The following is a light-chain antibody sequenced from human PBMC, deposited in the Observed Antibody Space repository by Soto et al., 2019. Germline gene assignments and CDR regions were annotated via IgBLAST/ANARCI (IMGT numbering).Light chain of an antibody. J-gene: IGLJ3*02. V-gene: IGLV2-14*01. CDR1: SSDVGGHDY. Sequence: QSVLTQVASVSGSPGQSITISCTATSSDVGGHDYVSWYLQHPGKAPKLLIYEAFNRPSGVSDRFSGSKSGSTASLTISGLQAEDEGDYYCSSFTSTNPWVFGGGTKLNVL. CDR3: SSFTSTNPWV. CDR2: EAF.